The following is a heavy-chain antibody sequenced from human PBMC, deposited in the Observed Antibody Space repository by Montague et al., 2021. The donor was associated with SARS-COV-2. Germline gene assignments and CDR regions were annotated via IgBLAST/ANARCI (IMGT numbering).Heavy chain of an antibody. D-gene: IGHD2-2*01. CDR3: ARDPNCGSTSCYYHY. J-gene: IGHJ4*02. CDR2: ISSSSSYI. V-gene: IGHV3-21*01. Sequence: YRSLSWAASGFTFRSYTMNWVRQAPGKGLEWVSCISSSSSYIYYADSVKGRFTIFRDNAKNSLFLQMNSLRAEDTAVYYCARDPNCGSTSCYYHYWGQGTLVTVSS. CDR1: GFTFRSYT.